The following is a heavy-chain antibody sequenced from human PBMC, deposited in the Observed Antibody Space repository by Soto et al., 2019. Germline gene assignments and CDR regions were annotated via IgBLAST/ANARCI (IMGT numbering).Heavy chain of an antibody. CDR2: INHSGST. CDR1: GGFFSGYY. V-gene: IGHV4-34*01. CDR3: ARQSSSWYRFYYYSYGMDV. Sequence: SETLSLTCAVYGGFFSGYYWSWIRQPPGKGLEWIGEINHSGSTNYNPSLKSRVTISVDTSKNQFSLKLSSVTAADTAVYYCARQSSSWYRFYYYSYGMDVWGQGTTVTVSS. D-gene: IGHD6-13*01. J-gene: IGHJ6*02.